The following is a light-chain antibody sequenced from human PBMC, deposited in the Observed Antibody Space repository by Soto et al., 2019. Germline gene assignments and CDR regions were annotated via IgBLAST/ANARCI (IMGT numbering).Light chain of an antibody. V-gene: IGKV3-11*01. J-gene: IGKJ2*01. CDR3: QQRSNWLYT. Sequence: EIVLTQSPATLSLSPGERATLSCRASQSVSSYLAWYQQKPGQAPSLLLYDATNRTTGIHASFSGSGSGNDFPLTIRSLEPEDFAVYYCQQRSNWLYTFGQGTKLEIK. CDR1: QSVSSY. CDR2: DAT.